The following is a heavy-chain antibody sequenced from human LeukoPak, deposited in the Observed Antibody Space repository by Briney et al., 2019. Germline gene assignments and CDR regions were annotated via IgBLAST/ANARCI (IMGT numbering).Heavy chain of an antibody. V-gene: IGHV4-59*01. Sequence: SETLSLTCTVSGGSISSYYWSWIRQPPGKGLEWIGYIYYSGSTNYNPSLKSRVTISVDTSKNQFSLKLSSVSAADTAVYYCARERYSYDPWSRGFDPWGQGTLVTVSS. D-gene: IGHD5-18*01. CDR2: IYYSGST. CDR3: ARERYSYDPWSRGFDP. CDR1: GGSISSYY. J-gene: IGHJ5*02.